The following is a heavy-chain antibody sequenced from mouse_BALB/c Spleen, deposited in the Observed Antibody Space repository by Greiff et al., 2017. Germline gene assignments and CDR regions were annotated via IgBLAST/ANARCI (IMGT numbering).Heavy chain of an antibody. CDR1: GYTFTSYV. CDR2: INPYNDGT. V-gene: IGHV1-14*01. Sequence: LQQSGPELVKPGASVKMSCKASGYTFTSYVMHWVKQKPGQGLEWIGYINPYNDGTKYNEKFKGKATLTSDKSSSTAYMELSSLTSEDSAVYYCARGEYYGNYDYAMDYWGQGTSVTVSS. D-gene: IGHD2-1*01. CDR3: ARGEYYGNYDYAMDY. J-gene: IGHJ4*01.